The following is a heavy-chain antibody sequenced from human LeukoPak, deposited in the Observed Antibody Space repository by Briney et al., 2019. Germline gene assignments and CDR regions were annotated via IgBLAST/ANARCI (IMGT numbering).Heavy chain of an antibody. CDR3: AREYCSSTSCQNWFDP. J-gene: IGHJ5*02. CDR1: GDSVSSNSAA. D-gene: IGHD2-2*01. V-gene: IGHV6-1*01. Sequence: SQTLSLTCAISGDSVSSNSAAWDWIRQSPSRGLEWLGRTYYRSKWYNDYAVSVKSRITINPDTSKNQFSLQLTSVTPEDTAVYYCAREYCSSTSCQNWFDPWGQGTLVTVSS. CDR2: TYYRSKWYN.